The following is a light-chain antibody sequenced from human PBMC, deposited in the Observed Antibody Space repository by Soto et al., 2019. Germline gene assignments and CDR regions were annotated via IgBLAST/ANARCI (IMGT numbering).Light chain of an antibody. J-gene: IGKJ1*01. CDR1: QTISNW. CDR3: QQYNTFSSWT. CDR2: DAS. V-gene: IGKV1-5*01. Sequence: DIQMTQSPSTLSASVGDRVTITCRASQTISNWLAWYQQKPGNAPKLLISDASNLQIGVPSRFSGSGSGTEFTLTISSLQPDDFATYYCQQYNTFSSWTVGPGTKVEIK.